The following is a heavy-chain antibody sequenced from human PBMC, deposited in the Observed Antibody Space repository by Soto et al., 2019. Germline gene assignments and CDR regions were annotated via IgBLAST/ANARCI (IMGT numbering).Heavy chain of an antibody. Sequence: QVKLVESGGGVVQPGRSLRLSCAASGFNVSAYTMHWVRQAPGKGLEWVAVISSDGNHKYYTDSVKGRFTISRYTSTYMLYRKMNSLSAEDTAGYCCGRWEQPRFDYWGQGTLVTVSS. D-gene: IGHD1-26*01. J-gene: IGHJ4*02. CDR3: GRWEQPRFDY. V-gene: IGHV3-30-3*01. CDR2: ISSDGNHK. CDR1: GFNVSAYT.